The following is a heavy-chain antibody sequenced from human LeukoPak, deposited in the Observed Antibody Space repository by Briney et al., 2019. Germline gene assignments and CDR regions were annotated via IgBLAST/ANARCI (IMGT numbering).Heavy chain of an antibody. CDR1: GYTFTSYD. CDR2: MNPNSGNT. V-gene: IGHV1-8*01. Sequence: ASVKVSCKASGYTFTSYDINWVRQATGQGLEWMGWMNPNSGNTGYAQKFQGRVTMTRNTSISTAYMELSSLRSDDTAVYYCAREGYCSSTSCTLNYYYYYGMDVWGQGTTVTVSS. J-gene: IGHJ6*02. CDR3: AREGYCSSTSCTLNYYYYYGMDV. D-gene: IGHD2-2*01.